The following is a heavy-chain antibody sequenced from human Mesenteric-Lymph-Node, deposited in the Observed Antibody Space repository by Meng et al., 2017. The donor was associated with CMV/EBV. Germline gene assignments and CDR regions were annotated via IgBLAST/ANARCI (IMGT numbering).Heavy chain of an antibody. J-gene: IGHJ4*02. V-gene: IGHV6-1*01. CDR1: DSVSSNSAA. CDR2: TYYRSKWYN. CDR3: ARARYSSGWYYFDY. D-gene: IGHD6-19*01. Sequence: DSVSSNSAAWNWSRQSPSRGLEWLGRTYYRSKWYNDYAVSVKSRITINPDTSKNQFSLQLNSVTPEDTAVYYCARARYSSGWYYFDYWGQGTLVTVSS.